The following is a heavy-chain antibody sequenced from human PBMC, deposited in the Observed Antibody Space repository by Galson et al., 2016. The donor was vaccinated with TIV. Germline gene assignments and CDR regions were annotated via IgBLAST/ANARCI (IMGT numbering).Heavy chain of an antibody. CDR2: ISDGGNT. J-gene: IGHJ6*02. CDR1: GLSVSINY. V-gene: IGHV3-66*02. D-gene: IGHD1-26*01. Sequence: LRLSCAASGLSVSINYMTWVRQAPGKGLEWVSLISDGGNTYYPDSVKGRFSISRDKSKNTPYLQMNSLRVEDTAVYYCARDRIVDATYYYYYYGMDVWGQGTAVTVSS. CDR3: ARDRIVDATYYYYYYGMDV.